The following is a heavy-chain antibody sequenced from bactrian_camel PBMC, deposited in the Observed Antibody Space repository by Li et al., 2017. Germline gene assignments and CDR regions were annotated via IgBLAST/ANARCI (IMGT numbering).Heavy chain of an antibody. CDR1: GRTYSNYC. CDR2: IYINDAKPGNGVP. V-gene: IGHV3S25*01. CDR3: VTGGLTVAIMSGGH. Sequence: QVQLVESGGGSVQAGGSLRLSCAASGRTYSNYCMGWFRQASGQEREGVASIYINDAKPGNGVPYLADSVRGRFTISQDNTKSTVYLQMTSLKTEGTAVYYCVTGGLTVAIMSGGHRGQGTQVTVS. J-gene: IGHJ4*01. D-gene: IGHD4*01.